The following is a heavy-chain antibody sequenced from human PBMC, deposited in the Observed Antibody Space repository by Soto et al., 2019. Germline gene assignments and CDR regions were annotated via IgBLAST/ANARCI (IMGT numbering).Heavy chain of an antibody. D-gene: IGHD6-19*01. CDR2: ISYDGSNK. V-gene: IGHV3-30*18. J-gene: IGHJ4*02. CDR1: GFTFSSYG. CDR3: AKDRVAVAGMFTIGFDY. Sequence: QVQLVESGGGVVQPGRSLRLSCAASGFTFSSYGMHWVRQAPGKGLEWVAVISYDGSNKYYADSVKGRFTISRDNSKNTLYLQMNSLRAEDTAVYYCAKDRVAVAGMFTIGFDYWGQGTLVTVSS.